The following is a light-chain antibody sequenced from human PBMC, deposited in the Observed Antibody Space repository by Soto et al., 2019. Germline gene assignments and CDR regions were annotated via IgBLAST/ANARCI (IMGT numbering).Light chain of an antibody. CDR3: SSYTSSGNYV. CDR2: DVS. J-gene: IGLJ1*01. Sequence: QCALTRPASVYGAPGEGIAISCNATSSDVGGYNYVSWYQHHPGKAPKLMIYDVSNRPSGVSDRFSGSKSGNTASLTISGLQAEDEADYYCSSYTSSGNYVFGTGTKVTVL. V-gene: IGLV2-14*03. CDR1: SSDVGGYNY.